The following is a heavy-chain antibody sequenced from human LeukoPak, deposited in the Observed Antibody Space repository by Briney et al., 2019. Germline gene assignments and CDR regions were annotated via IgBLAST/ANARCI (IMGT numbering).Heavy chain of an antibody. CDR1: GGSFSGYY. Sequence: SETLSLTCAVYGGSFSGYYWSWIRQPPGKGLEWIGSIYHSGSTYYNTSLKSRVTISVDTSKNQFSLKLSSVTAADTAVYYCARVDPRGDYGVDYWGQGTLVTVSS. J-gene: IGHJ4*02. CDR2: IYHSGST. CDR3: ARVDPRGDYGVDY. V-gene: IGHV4-34*01. D-gene: IGHD4-17*01.